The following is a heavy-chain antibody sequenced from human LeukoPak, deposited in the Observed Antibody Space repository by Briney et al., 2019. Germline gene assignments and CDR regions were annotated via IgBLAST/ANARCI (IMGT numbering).Heavy chain of an antibody. Sequence: ADSAKGRFTISRDNAKNSLYLQMNSLRAEDTAVYYCARGTMFPYYFDYWGQGTLVTVSS. D-gene: IGHD3-10*02. J-gene: IGHJ4*02. V-gene: IGHV3-21*01. CDR3: ARGTMFPYYFDY.